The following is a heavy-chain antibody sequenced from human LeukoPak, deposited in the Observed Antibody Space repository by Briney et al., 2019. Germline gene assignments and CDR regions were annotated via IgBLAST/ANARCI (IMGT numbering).Heavy chain of an antibody. CDR2: INPNSGGT. CDR3: ARDRAAAVFDAFDI. V-gene: IGHV1-2*02. Sequence: ASVKVSCKASGYIFSDYYMHWVRQAPGQGLEWMGWINPNSGGTNYAQKFQGRVTMTRDTSISTAYMELSRLRSDDTAVYYCARDRAAAVFDAFDIWGQGTMVTVSS. D-gene: IGHD6-13*01. J-gene: IGHJ3*02. CDR1: GYIFSDYY.